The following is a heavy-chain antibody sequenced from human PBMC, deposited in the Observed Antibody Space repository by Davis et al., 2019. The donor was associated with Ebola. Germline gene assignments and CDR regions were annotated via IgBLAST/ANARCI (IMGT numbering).Heavy chain of an antibody. D-gene: IGHD6-13*01. J-gene: IGHJ6*02. CDR3: ARGVGIAAAGTWGYYYYGMDV. CDR2: IYHSGST. CDR1: GGSISSSNW. Sequence: MPSETLSLTCAVSGGSISSSNWWSWVRQPPGKGLEWIGEIYHSGSTNYNPSLKSRVTISVDKSKNQFSLKLSSVTAADTAVYYCARGVGIAAAGTWGYYYYGMDVWGQGTTVTVSS. V-gene: IGHV4-4*02.